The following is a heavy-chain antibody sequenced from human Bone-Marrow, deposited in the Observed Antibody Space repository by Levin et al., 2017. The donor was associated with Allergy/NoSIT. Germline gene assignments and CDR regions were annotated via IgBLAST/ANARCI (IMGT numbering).Heavy chain of an antibody. Sequence: GGSLRLSCAASGFTFGDYVMHWVRQAPGKGLEWVSLINWDGSATYYADSVKGRFTVSRDNTKNSLYLQMDSLRPEDTALYYCAKDGPVEHWNYGVWAYYFAMDVWGQGTTVIVSS. CDR1: GFTFGDYV. V-gene: IGHV3-43D*04. J-gene: IGHJ6*02. CDR2: INWDGSAT. D-gene: IGHD1-7*01. CDR3: AKDGPVEHWNYGVWAYYFAMDV.